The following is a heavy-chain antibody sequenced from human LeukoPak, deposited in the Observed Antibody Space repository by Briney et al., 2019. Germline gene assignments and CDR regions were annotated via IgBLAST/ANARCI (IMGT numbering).Heavy chain of an antibody. J-gene: IGHJ4*02. V-gene: IGHV3-30*01. CDR2: VSYEGTNI. CDR3: ARERAVIVVGFDL. D-gene: IGHD3-22*01. Sequence: GRSLRLSCAASGFTFSDHVMHWVRQAPGKGLEWLAVVSYEGTNIYYADSVKGRFTISRDNSNNTLYLQMNSLRIEDTAVYYCARERAVIVVGFDLWGQGTLVTVSS. CDR1: GFTFSDHV.